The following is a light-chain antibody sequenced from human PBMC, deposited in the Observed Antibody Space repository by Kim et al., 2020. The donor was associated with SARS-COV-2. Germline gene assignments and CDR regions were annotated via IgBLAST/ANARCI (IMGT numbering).Light chain of an antibody. CDR2: GAS. Sequence: EIVMTQSPATLSVSPGERATLSCRASQSVGSNLAWYQQKPGKPPRLLIYGASTRATGIPARFSGSGSGTEFTLTISSLQSEDFAVFYCQQYNNWYTFGQGTKLEI. CDR1: QSVGSN. J-gene: IGKJ2*01. V-gene: IGKV3-15*01. CDR3: QQYNNWYT.